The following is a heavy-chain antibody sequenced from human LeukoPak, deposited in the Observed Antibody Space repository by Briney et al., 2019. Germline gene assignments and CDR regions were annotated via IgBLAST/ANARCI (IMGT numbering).Heavy chain of an antibody. D-gene: IGHD3-16*02. CDR1: GGSFSGYY. J-gene: IGHJ3*02. V-gene: IGHV4-34*01. Sequence: SETLSLTCAVYGGSFSGYYWSWIRQPPGKGLEWIGEINHSGSTNYNPSLKSRVTISVDTSKNQFSLKLSSVTAADTAVYYCARNSGRVWGSYRYDAFDIWGQGTMVTVSS. CDR2: INHSGST. CDR3: ARNSGRVWGSYRYDAFDI.